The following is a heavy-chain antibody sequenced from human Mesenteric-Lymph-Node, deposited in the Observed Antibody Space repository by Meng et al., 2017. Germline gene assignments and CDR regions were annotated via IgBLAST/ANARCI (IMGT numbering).Heavy chain of an antibody. CDR2: IYYSGST. V-gene: IGHV4-31*03. Sequence: VLLQESGQGLVKPSQTLSLTCTVSGGSVSSGGYYWTWIRQHPGKGLEWFGHIYYSGSTFYNPSLKRRVIISIDTSKNQFSLNLRSVTAADTAVYYCARVSSGWDYFDYWGQGTLVTVSS. D-gene: IGHD6-19*01. J-gene: IGHJ4*02. CDR1: GGSVSSGGYY. CDR3: ARVSSGWDYFDY.